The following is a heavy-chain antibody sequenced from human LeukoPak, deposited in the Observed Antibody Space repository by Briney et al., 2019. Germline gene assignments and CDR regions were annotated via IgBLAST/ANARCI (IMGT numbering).Heavy chain of an antibody. CDR2: ISGSGGTA. J-gene: IGHJ4*02. Sequence: GGSLRLSCAASGFTLSIYAMSWVRQAPGKGLEWVSAISGSGGTAYYADSVKGRFTISRDNSKNTLYLQMNSLRAEDTAVYYCAKKGYYDGSGYYMYYFDHWGQGTLVTVSS. CDR3: AKKGYYDGSGYYMYYFDH. CDR1: GFTLSIYA. V-gene: IGHV3-23*01. D-gene: IGHD3-22*01.